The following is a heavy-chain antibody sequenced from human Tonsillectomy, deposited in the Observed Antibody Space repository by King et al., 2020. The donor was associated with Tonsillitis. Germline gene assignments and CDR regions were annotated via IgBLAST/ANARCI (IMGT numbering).Heavy chain of an antibody. CDR1: GGTFSSHA. V-gene: IGHV1-69*09. D-gene: IGHD3-22*01. Sequence: QLVQSGAEVKKPGSSVKVSCKASGGTFSSHAITWMRQAPGRGFEWMGRIIPIIGIGNYAQKFQGRVTITADKSTSTVYMDLSSLRSEDTAVYYCARGLYDSSGFTLGFWGQGTLVTVSS. CDR3: ARGLYDSSGFTLGF. J-gene: IGHJ4*02. CDR2: IIPIIGIG.